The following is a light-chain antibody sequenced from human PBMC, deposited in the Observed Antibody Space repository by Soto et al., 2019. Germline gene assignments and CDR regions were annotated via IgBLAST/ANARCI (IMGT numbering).Light chain of an antibody. CDR3: QQRSKWPRT. CDR2: DAF. Sequence: EIVLTQSPATLSLSPGERATLSCRASQDVGNYLAWFQQKPGQAPRLLIYDAFNGATGIPARFSGSGSGTDFTLTISSLEPEDFAVYYCQQRSKWPRTFGQGTKVDIK. CDR1: QDVGNY. V-gene: IGKV3-11*01. J-gene: IGKJ1*01.